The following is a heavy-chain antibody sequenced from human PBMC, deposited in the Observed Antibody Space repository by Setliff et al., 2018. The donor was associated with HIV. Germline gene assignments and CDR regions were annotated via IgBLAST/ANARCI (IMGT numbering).Heavy chain of an antibody. CDR2: IYHNGNT. J-gene: IGHJ4*02. CDR1: GGSISSSNW. Sequence: PSETLSLTCAVSGGSISSSNWWSWVRQPPGKGLEWIGEIYHNGNTNYSPSLKNRVTMSVDNSKNQFSLMVRSVTAADTAIYFCTRRINFGSGYFTRFDYWGQGTLVTVSS. CDR3: TRRINFGSGYFTRFDY. V-gene: IGHV4-4*02. D-gene: IGHD3-3*01.